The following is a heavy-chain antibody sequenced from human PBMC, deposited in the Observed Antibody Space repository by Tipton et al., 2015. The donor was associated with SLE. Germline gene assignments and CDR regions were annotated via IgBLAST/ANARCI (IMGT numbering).Heavy chain of an antibody. Sequence: LSLTCTVSGGSISSYYWSWIRQPPGKGLEWIGYIYYSGSTNYNPSLKSRVTISVDTSKNQFSLKLSSVTAADTAVYYCSSHSSSWFLDYWGQGTLVTVSS. CDR2: IYYSGST. D-gene: IGHD6-13*01. V-gene: IGHV4-59*01. CDR1: GGSISSYY. CDR3: SSHSSSWFLDY. J-gene: IGHJ4*02.